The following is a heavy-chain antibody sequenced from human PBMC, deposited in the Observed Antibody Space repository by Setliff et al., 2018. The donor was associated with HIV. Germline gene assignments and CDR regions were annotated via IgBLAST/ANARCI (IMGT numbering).Heavy chain of an antibody. D-gene: IGHD6-6*01. J-gene: IGHJ4*02. V-gene: IGHV1-46*04. CDR2: IDPGSGAA. CDR3: ARDLFGPWYSGSSGLAY. CDR1: GYKFSPYR. Sequence: ASVKVSCKTSGYKFSPYRIHWVRQAPGQGLEWIGIIDPGSGAATYAQKLQGRITMTRDTSTTTVYMHLNSLTSDDSAVYFCARDLFGPWYSGSSGLAYWGQGTQVTVSS.